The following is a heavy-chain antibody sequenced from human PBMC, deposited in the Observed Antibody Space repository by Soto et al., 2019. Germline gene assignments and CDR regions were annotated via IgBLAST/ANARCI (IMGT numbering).Heavy chain of an antibody. CDR3: ARDRMGWSGSYGMDV. Sequence: PSETLSLTCAVSGGSISSSNWWSWVRQPPGKGLEWIGEIYHSGSTNYNPSLKSRVTISVDKSKNQFSLKLSSVTAADTAVYYCARDRMGWSGSYGMDVWGQGTTVTVSS. CDR1: GGSISSSNW. D-gene: IGHD3-3*01. CDR2: IYHSGST. V-gene: IGHV4-4*02. J-gene: IGHJ6*02.